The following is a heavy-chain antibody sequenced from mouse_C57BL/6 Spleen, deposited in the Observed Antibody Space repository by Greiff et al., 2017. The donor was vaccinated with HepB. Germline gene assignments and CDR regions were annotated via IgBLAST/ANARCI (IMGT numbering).Heavy chain of an antibody. CDR1: GYTFTSYW. Sequence: QVQLQQPGTELVKPGASVKLSCKASGYTFTSYWMHWVKQRPGQGLEWIGYINPSSGYTKYNQKFKDKATLTADKSSSTAYMQLSSLTYEDSAVYYCARETDGSSFDYWGQGTTLTVSS. V-gene: IGHV1-7*01. CDR3: ARETDGSSFDY. J-gene: IGHJ2*01. CDR2: INPSSGYT. D-gene: IGHD1-1*01.